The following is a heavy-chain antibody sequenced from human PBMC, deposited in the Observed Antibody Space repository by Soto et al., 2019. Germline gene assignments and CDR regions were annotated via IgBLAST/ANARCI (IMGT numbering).Heavy chain of an antibody. CDR2: IYWDDDK. D-gene: IGHD2-2*01. Sequence: QITLKESGHTLVKPTQTLTLTCIFSGFSLSADGVGVGWIRQPPGKALEWLALIYWDDDKRYRPSLKSRLTITKDTSKNQVVLTMTNMDPVDTATYYCAHAYGGTSWPNDAFDVWGQGTVVTVSS. V-gene: IGHV2-5*02. CDR3: AHAYGGTSWPNDAFDV. CDR1: GFSLSADGVG. J-gene: IGHJ3*01.